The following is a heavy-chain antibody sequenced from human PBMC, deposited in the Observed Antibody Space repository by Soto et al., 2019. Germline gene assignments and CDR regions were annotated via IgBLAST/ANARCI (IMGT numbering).Heavy chain of an antibody. Sequence: GGSLRPSCVASEFTFSSYEMNWVRQAPGKGLEWVSYISSSGTTIYYTDSVKGRFTISRDNAKKSLYLQMNSLRAEDTAVYYCVRFGGAAAGPGDYWGQGTLVTVSS. J-gene: IGHJ4*02. CDR3: VRFGGAAAGPGDY. D-gene: IGHD6-13*01. V-gene: IGHV3-48*03. CDR1: EFTFSSYE. CDR2: ISSSGTTI.